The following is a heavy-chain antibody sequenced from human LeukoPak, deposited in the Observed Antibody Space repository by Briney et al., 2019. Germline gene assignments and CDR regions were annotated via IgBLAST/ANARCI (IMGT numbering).Heavy chain of an antibody. J-gene: IGHJ4*02. CDR3: ARECSGGSCYRTVDY. Sequence: SETLSLTCTVSGGSISSSSYYWGWIRQPPGKGLEWIGSIYYSGSTYYNPSLKSRVTISVDTSKNQFSLKLSSVTAADTAVYYCARECSGGSCYRTVDYWGQGTLVTVSS. CDR2: IYYSGST. V-gene: IGHV4-39*02. CDR1: GGSISSSSYY. D-gene: IGHD2-15*01.